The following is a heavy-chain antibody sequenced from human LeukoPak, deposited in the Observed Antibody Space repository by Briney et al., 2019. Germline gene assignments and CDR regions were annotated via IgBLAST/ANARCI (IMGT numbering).Heavy chain of an antibody. V-gene: IGHV3-30*03. Sequence: GGSLRLSCAASGFTFSSYGMHWVRQAPGKGLEWVAVISSDGSNKYYADSVKGRFTISRDNAKNSLYLQMNSLRAEDTAVYYCARDSYTYFDYWGQGTLVTVSS. D-gene: IGHD2-2*02. CDR1: GFTFSSYG. J-gene: IGHJ4*02. CDR3: ARDSYTYFDY. CDR2: ISSDGSNK.